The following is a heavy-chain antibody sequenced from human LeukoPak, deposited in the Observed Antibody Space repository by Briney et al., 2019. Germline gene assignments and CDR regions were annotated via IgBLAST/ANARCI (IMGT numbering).Heavy chain of an antibody. J-gene: IGHJ4*02. Sequence: PGGSLRLSCAASGFTFSDYYMSWIRQAPGKGLEWVSYISSSGSTIYYADSVKGRFTISSDNSKNMLYLQMNSLRAEDTAVYYCAKRKYSNSGIDVYWGQGTLVTVSS. CDR3: AKRKYSNSGIDVY. V-gene: IGHV3-11*01. CDR2: ISSSGSTI. D-gene: IGHD6-6*01. CDR1: GFTFSDYY.